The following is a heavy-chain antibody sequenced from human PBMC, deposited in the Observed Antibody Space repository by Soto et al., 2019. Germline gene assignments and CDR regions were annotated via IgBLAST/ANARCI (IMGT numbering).Heavy chain of an antibody. CDR2: INAGNGNT. Sequence: ASVKVSCTASGYTFTSYAMHWVRQAPGQRLEWMGWINAGNGNTKYSQKFQGRVTITRDTSASTAYMELSSLRSEDTAVYYCARGGGDILTGYYNAPWYWGQGTLVTVSS. V-gene: IGHV1-3*01. D-gene: IGHD3-9*01. CDR1: GYTFTSYA. CDR3: ARGGGDILTGYYNAPWY. J-gene: IGHJ4*02.